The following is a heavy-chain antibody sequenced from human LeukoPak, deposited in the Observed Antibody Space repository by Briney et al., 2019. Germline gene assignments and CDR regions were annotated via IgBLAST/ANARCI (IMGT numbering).Heavy chain of an antibody. CDR3: ARDLVGYCSGGSCYGAYYYYGMDV. CDR2: INPNSGGT. V-gene: IGHV1-2*02. J-gene: IGHJ6*02. CDR1: GYTFTGYY. Sequence: ASVKVSCKASGYTFTGYYMHWLRQAPGQGLEWMGWINPNSGGTNYAQKFQGRVTMTRDTSISTAYMELSRLRSDDTAVYYCARDLVGYCSGGSCYGAYYYYGMDVWGQGTTVTVSS. D-gene: IGHD2-15*01.